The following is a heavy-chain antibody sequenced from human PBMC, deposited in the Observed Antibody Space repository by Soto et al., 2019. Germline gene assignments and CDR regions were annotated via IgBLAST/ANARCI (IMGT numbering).Heavy chain of an antibody. CDR2: IYYSGST. D-gene: IGHD3-10*01. Sequence: SETLSLTCTVSGGSISSSSYYWGWIRQPPGKGLEWIGSIYYSGSTYYNPSLKSRVTISVDTSKNQFSLKLSSVTAADTAVYYCARSLGSGSYQLIYYFDYWGQGTLVTV. V-gene: IGHV4-39*01. J-gene: IGHJ4*02. CDR1: GGSISSSSYY. CDR3: ARSLGSGSYQLIYYFDY.